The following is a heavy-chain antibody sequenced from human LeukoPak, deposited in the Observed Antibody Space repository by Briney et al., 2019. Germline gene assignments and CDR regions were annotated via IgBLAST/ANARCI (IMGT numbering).Heavy chain of an antibody. V-gene: IGHV1-2*02. D-gene: IGHD6-19*01. CDR1: GYTFTGYY. J-gene: IGHJ5*02. CDR3: ARGRRYSSGHIWFDP. Sequence: ASVKVSCKASGYTFTGYYMHWVRQAPGQGLEWMGWINPNSGGTNYAQKFQGRVTMTRDTSISTAYMELSRLRSDDTAVYYCARGRRYSSGHIWFDPWGQGTLVTVSS. CDR2: INPNSGGT.